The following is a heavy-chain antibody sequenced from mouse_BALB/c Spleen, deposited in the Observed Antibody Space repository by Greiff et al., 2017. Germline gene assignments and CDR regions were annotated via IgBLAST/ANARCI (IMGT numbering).Heavy chain of an antibody. CDR1: GYSITSDYA. D-gene: IGHD2-3*01. Sequence: DVQLQESGPGLVKPSQSLSLTCTVTGYSITSDYAWNWIRQFPGNKLEWMGYISYSGSTSYNPSLKSRISITRDTSKNQFFLQLNSVTTEDTATYYCARRRDGYYYFDDWGQGTTLTVSS. CDR3: ARRRDGYYYFDD. J-gene: IGHJ2*01. V-gene: IGHV3-2*02. CDR2: ISYSGST.